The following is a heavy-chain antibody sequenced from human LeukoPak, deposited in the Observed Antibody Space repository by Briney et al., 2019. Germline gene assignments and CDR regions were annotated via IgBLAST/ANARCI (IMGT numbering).Heavy chain of an antibody. CDR3: ARDRDTYESTGYYGY. Sequence: GGSLRLSCAASGFTFSNYHMNWVRQAPGKGLEWVSSISSSSTFIYYADSVKGRSTISRDNAKNSLFLQMNSLRAEDTAVYYCARDRDTYESTGYYGYWGQGTLVTVSS. V-gene: IGHV3-21*01. D-gene: IGHD3-22*01. CDR2: ISSSSTFI. J-gene: IGHJ4*02. CDR1: GFTFSNYH.